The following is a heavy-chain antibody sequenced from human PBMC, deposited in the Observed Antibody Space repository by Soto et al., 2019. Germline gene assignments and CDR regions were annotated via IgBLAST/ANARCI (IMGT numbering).Heavy chain of an antibody. CDR3: ARVNDRLQLGVNYYYILHV. CDR2: IIPLFRTP. Sequence: QVQLVQSGAEMKEPGSSVKVSCKTSGGTFSSAAISWLRQAPGQGLEWMGGIIPLFRTPDYAQKFQGRVTIAADDSTSTAYMELSSLSSYDTAVYYCARVNDRLQLGVNYYYILHVWGQGTTITVSS. D-gene: IGHD4-4*01. V-gene: IGHV1-69*12. J-gene: IGHJ6*02. CDR1: GGTFSSAA.